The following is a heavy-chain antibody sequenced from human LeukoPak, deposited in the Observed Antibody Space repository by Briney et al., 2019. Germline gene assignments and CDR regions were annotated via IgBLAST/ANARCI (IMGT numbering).Heavy chain of an antibody. J-gene: IGHJ4*02. Sequence: GGSLRLSCAASGFTFSSYWMHWVRQAPGKGLVWVSRINSDGSSTSYADSVKGRFTISRDNAKNTLYLQMNSLRAEDTAVYYCAKSGITMVRGVPTIDYWGQGTLVTVSS. CDR3: AKSGITMVRGVPTIDY. CDR2: INSDGSST. CDR1: GFTFSSYW. V-gene: IGHV3-74*01. D-gene: IGHD3-10*01.